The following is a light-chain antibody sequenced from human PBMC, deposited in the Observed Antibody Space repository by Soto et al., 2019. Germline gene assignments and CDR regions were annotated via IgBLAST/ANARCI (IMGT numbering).Light chain of an antibody. V-gene: IGKV1-33*01. J-gene: IGKJ3*01. CDR2: GAS. CDR1: QDIRKY. Sequence: DIQMTQSPSSLSASVGDRVTITCQASQDIRKYLSWYQQKPWRDPKLLIYGASNLETGIPSRFSGSGYGTDFTFTISSLQPEDIATYYCQHYDHLPPFTFGPGTKVAIK. CDR3: QHYDHLPPFT.